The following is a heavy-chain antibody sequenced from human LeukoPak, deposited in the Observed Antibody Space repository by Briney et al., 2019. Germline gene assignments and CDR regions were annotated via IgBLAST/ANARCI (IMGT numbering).Heavy chain of an antibody. CDR2: IYSGGST. V-gene: IGHV3-53*01. D-gene: IGHD2-2*01. Sequence: GGSLRLSCVVSGFTVSTNFMSWVRQAPGERLEWVSVIYSGGSTYYADSVKGRFTISRDNSKNTLYLQMNSLRAEDTAVYYCARDRDLYCSSTSCYAGAFDIWGQGTMVTVSS. CDR3: ARDRDLYCSSTSCYAGAFDI. J-gene: IGHJ3*02. CDR1: GFTVSTNF.